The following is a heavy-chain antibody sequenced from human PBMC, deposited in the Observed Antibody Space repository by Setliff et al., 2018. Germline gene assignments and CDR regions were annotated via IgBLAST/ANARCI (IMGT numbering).Heavy chain of an antibody. CDR3: TRASGYDNIFDY. CDR2: TRSKAHDETP. D-gene: IGHD5-12*01. CDR1: GFTFGDYG. J-gene: IGHJ4*02. V-gene: IGHV3-49*04. Sequence: GGSLRLSCTASGFTFGDYGMNWVRQAPGKGLEWVGFTRSKAHDETPQYAASVAGRFTISRDDSESIVYLQMNSLKSEDTAVYYCTRASGYDNIFDYWGQGTLVTVSS.